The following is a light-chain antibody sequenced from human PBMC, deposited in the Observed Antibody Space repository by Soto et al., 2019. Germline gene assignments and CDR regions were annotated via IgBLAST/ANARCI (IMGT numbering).Light chain of an antibody. CDR2: DAS. V-gene: IGKV3-20*01. CDR1: QSVRNNY. J-gene: IGKJ1*01. CDR3: QQYGSSPT. Sequence: EIVLTQSPGTLSLSPGERATLSCRASQSVRNNYLAWYKQKPGQAPRLLVYDASNRATGIPDRFSGSGSGTDFTLAISRLEPEDFAVYYCQQYGSSPTFGQGTMVEMK.